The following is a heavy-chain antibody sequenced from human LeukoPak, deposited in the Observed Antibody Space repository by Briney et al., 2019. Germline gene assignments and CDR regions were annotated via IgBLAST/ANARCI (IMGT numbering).Heavy chain of an antibody. CDR2: IYYSGST. CDR1: GGSISSSNYY. CDR3: ARLGRLSGWYASY. V-gene: IGHV4-39*01. D-gene: IGHD6-19*01. Sequence: SETLSLTCTVSGGSISSSNYYWGWIRQPPGKGLEWIGSIYYSGSTYYNPSLKSRVTISVDTSKNQFSLKLSSVTAADTAVYYCARLGRLSGWYASYWGQGTLVTVSS. J-gene: IGHJ4*02.